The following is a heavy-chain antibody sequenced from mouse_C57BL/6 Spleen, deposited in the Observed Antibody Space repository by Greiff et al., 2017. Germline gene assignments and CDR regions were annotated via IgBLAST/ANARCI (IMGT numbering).Heavy chain of an antibody. CDR3: TATTVEAKGYVDV. V-gene: IGHV1-5*01. Sequence: EVQLQQSGTVLARPGASVKMSCKTSGYTFTSYWMHWVKQRPGQGLEWIGAIYPGNGDTSYNQKFKGKATLTAVKSASTAYMELSSLTSEDSAVXYCTATTVEAKGYVDVWGKGTTVTVSS. D-gene: IGHD1-1*01. J-gene: IGHJ1*03. CDR2: IYPGNGDT. CDR1: GYTFTSYW.